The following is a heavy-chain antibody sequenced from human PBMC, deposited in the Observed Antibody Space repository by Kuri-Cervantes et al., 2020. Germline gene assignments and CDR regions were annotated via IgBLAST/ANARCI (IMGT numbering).Heavy chain of an antibody. CDR3: AVKGYSYGTHYYYGMDV. V-gene: IGHV5-51*01. CDR2: IYPGDSDT. CDR1: GYSFTSYW. J-gene: IGHJ6*02. D-gene: IGHD5-18*01. Sequence: KVSCKGSGYSFTSYWIGWVRQMPGKGLEWMGIIYPGDSDTRYSPSFQGQVTISADKSISTAYLQRSSLKASDTAMYYCAVKGYSYGTHYYYGMDVWGQGTTVTVSS.